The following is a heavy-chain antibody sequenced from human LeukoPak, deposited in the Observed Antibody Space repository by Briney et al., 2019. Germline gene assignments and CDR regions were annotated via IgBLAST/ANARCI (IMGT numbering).Heavy chain of an antibody. J-gene: IGHJ4*02. D-gene: IGHD3/OR15-3a*01. V-gene: IGHV1-18*01. CDR1: GYALASFG. Sequence: ASVKVSCKASGYALASFGITWVRQAPGQGPEWMGWVSANNGDTIYTEKFQDRVTMTTATSTNTAYLEVRRLRSDDAGVYYCARDRRDWGYSWGQGTLFTVSS. CDR2: VSANNGDT. CDR3: ARDRRDWGYS.